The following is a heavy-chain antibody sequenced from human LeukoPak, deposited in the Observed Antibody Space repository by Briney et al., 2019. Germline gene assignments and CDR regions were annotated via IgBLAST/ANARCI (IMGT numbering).Heavy chain of an antibody. CDR2: IYYSGST. V-gene: IGHV4-59*01. J-gene: IGHJ4*02. CDR1: GGSISSYY. D-gene: IGHD3-10*01. Sequence: PSETLSLTCTVSGGSISSYYWSWIRQPPGKGLEWIGYIYYSGSTNYNPSLMSRVTISVDTSKNQFSLKLSSVTAADTAVYYCAREVAMVRGVWFDYWGQGTLVTVSS. CDR3: AREVAMVRGVWFDY.